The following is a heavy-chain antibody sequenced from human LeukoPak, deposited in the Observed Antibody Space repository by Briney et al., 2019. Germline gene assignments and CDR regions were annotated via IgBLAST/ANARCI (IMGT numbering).Heavy chain of an antibody. CDR2: IYYSGST. D-gene: IGHD6-6*01. CDR3: ARAPMAARSPFDY. CDR1: GGSISSSSYY. Sequence: SETLSLTCTVSGGSISSSSYYWGWIRQPPGKGLEWIGYIYYSGSTNYNPSLKSRVTISVDTSKNQFSLKLSSVTAADTAVYYCARAPMAARSPFDYWGQGTLVTVSS. V-gene: IGHV4-61*05. J-gene: IGHJ4*02.